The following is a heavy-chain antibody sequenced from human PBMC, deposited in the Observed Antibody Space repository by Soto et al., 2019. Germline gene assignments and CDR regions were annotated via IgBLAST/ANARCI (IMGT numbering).Heavy chain of an antibody. CDR1: GYTFSSYG. CDR2: MSAYNGNT. V-gene: IGHV1-18*01. Sequence: ASVKVSCKASGYTFSSYGISWVRQAPGQGLEWMGWMSAYNGNTNYAQKLQDRVTMTTDTSTSTAYMELRSLRSDDTAVYYCARPTSIYYYGMDVWGQGTTVSVSS. CDR3: ARPTSIYYYGMDV. J-gene: IGHJ6*02.